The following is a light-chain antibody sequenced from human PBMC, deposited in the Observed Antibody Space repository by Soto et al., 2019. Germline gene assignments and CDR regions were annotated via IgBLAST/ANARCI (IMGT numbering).Light chain of an antibody. CDR3: QQYNSDWT. V-gene: IGKV1-5*01. CDR1: QSISSW. Sequence: DIPMTQSPSTLSASVGDRVTITCRASQSISSWLAWYQQKPGKAPKLLIYDASSLGSGVPSRFSGSGSGTEFTLTISSLQPDDFATYYCQQYNSDWTFGQGTKVEIK. CDR2: DAS. J-gene: IGKJ1*01.